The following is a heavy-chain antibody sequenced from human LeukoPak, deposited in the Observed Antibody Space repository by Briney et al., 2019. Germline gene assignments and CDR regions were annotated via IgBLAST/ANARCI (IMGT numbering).Heavy chain of an antibody. J-gene: IGHJ4*02. V-gene: IGHV3-21*01. CDR2: ISSSSSYI. Sequence: PGGSLRLSCAASGFTFSSYSMNWVRQAPGKGLEWVSSISSSSSYIYYADSVKGRFTISRDNAKNSLYLQMNSLRAEDTAVYYCASRSGWFRDYWGQGTLVTVSS. CDR3: ASRSGWFRDY. CDR1: GFTFSSYS. D-gene: IGHD6-19*01.